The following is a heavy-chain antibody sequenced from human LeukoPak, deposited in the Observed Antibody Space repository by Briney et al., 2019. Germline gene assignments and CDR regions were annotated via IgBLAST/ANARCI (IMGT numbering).Heavy chain of an antibody. CDR1: GGSFSGYY. CDR2: INHSGST. V-gene: IGHV4-34*01. Sequence: PSETLSLTCAVYGGSFSGYYWSWIRQPPGKGLEWIGEINHSGSTNYNPSLKSRVTISVDTSKNQFSLKLSSVTAADTAVYYCARDPYSGIDYWGQGILVTVSS. D-gene: IGHD1-26*01. J-gene: IGHJ4*02. CDR3: ARDPYSGIDY.